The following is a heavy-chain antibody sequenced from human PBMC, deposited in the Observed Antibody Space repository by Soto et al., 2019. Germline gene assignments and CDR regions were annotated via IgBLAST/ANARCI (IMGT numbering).Heavy chain of an antibody. Sequence: SETVSLTCDVSRYSINNNNWWSWVRQPPGGGLEWIGELHHGGSTNYNPSLESRATFSVDISKNQFFLKLSSVTAADTAVYYCTKNSAYALDYWGQGTLVTVSS. CDR2: LHHGGST. D-gene: IGHD5-12*01. V-gene: IGHV4-4*02. CDR1: RYSINNNNW. CDR3: TKNSAYALDY. J-gene: IGHJ4*02.